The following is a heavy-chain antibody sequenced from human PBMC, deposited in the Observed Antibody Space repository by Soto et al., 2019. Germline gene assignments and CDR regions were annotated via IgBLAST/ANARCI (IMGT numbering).Heavy chain of an antibody. D-gene: IGHD2-15*01. CDR1: GFTFRSYA. J-gene: IGHJ5*02. Sequence: GGSLRLSCAASGFTFRSYAMSWVRQAPGKGLEWVSAIGAGGGGTFYADSVKGRFTISRDNSKNTLYLQMNSLRAEDTAVYYCAKDRGVRYCSGGSCYGSESWFDPWGQGTLVTVSS. CDR2: IGAGGGGT. V-gene: IGHV3-23*01. CDR3: AKDRGVRYCSGGSCYGSESWFDP.